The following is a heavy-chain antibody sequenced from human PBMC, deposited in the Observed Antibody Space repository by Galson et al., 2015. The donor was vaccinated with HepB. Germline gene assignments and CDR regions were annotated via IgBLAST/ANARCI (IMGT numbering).Heavy chain of an antibody. CDR2: INHSGST. CDR3: ALLVLGGGDHPNYYGMGV. CDR1: GGSFSGYY. Sequence: SETLSLTCAVYGGSFSGYYWSWIRQPPGKGLEWIGEINHSGSTNYNPSLKSRVTISVDTSKNQFSLRLSSVTAADTALYYCALLVLGGGDHPNYYGMGVWGQGTTVTVSS. D-gene: IGHD1-7*01. V-gene: IGHV4-34*01. J-gene: IGHJ6*02.